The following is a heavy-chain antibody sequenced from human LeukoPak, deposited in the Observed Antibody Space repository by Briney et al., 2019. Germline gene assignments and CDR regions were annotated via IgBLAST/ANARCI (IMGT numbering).Heavy chain of an antibody. Sequence: PSQTLSLPCAVSGGPHSRGDYSWSWIRQPPAKGLEWIGYIYHSGSTHYNPSLKSRVTISVDSSKNPFSLKLSSVTAADTAVYYCARCRSPHYWGQGTLVTVSS. CDR1: GGPHSRGDYS. J-gene: IGHJ4*02. CDR2: IYHSGST. CDR3: ARCRSPHY. V-gene: IGHV4-30-2*01.